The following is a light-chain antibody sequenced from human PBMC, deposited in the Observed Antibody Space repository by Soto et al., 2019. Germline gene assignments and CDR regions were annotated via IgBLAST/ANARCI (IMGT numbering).Light chain of an antibody. J-gene: IGKJ1*01. CDR3: QQRSNWPAT. CDR1: QSVSSN. CDR2: GAS. Sequence: EIVMTQSPATLSVSPGERATLSCRASQSVSSNLAWYQQKPGQAPRLLIYGASTRATGIPARFSGSGSGTEFTLTISSLEPEDFAVYYCQQRSNWPATFGQGTKVDI. V-gene: IGKV3-15*01.